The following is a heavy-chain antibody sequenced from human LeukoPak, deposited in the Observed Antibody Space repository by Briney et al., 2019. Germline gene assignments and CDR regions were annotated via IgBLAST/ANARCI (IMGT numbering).Heavy chain of an antibody. D-gene: IGHD3-22*01. CDR1: GLNLDVSA. J-gene: IGHJ4*02. Sequence: GGPLRLPCAASGLNLDVSAMNWLRQATGKGLEWVSASGNAGDTYYADSVKGRFTIPRHNSKKLLFLQMTSLRAEDTAVYYCAKKTPGNYPYDYWGQGTLVTVSP. CDR2: SGNAGDT. V-gene: IGHV3-23*01. CDR3: AKKTPGNYPYDY.